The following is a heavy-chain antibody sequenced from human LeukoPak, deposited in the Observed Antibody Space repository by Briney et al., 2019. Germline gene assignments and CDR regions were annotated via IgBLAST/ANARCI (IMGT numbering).Heavy chain of an antibody. Sequence: SETLSLTCTVSGGSISSYYWSWIRQPPGKGLEWIGYIYYSGSTNYNPSLKSRVTISVDTSKNQFSLKLSSVTAADTAVYYCARGPPIFGVVKGHWFDPWGQGTLVTVSS. V-gene: IGHV4-59*01. CDR1: GGSISSYY. CDR3: ARGPPIFGVVKGHWFDP. CDR2: IYYSGST. D-gene: IGHD3-3*01. J-gene: IGHJ5*02.